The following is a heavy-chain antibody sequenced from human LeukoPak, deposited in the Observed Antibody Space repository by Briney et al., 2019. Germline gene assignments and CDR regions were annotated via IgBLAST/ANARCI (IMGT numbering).Heavy chain of an antibody. CDR2: IYTSGST. Sequence: SETLSLTCTVSGGSISSGGYYWSWIRQPAGKGLEWIGRIYTSGSTNYNPSLKSRVTISVDTSKNQFSLKLSSVTAADTAVYYCARDIQYSSSFYYYYYYMDVWGKGTTVTVSS. J-gene: IGHJ6*03. V-gene: IGHV4-61*02. CDR1: GGSISSGGYY. D-gene: IGHD6-6*01. CDR3: ARDIQYSSSFYYYYYYMDV.